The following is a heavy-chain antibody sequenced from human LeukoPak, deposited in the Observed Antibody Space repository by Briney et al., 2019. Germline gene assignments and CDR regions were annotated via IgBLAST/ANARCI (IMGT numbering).Heavy chain of an antibody. J-gene: IGHJ4*02. CDR1: GYTFTNYD. Sequence: GASVKVSCKASGYTFTNYDINWVRQATGQGLEWMGWMNPNSGNTGYAQKFQGRVTMTRNTSISTAYMELRSLRSDDTAVYYCARVGSGGSCYYDNCFFDYWGQGTLVTVSS. V-gene: IGHV1-8*01. D-gene: IGHD2-15*01. CDR2: MNPNSGNT. CDR3: ARVGSGGSCYYDNCFFDY.